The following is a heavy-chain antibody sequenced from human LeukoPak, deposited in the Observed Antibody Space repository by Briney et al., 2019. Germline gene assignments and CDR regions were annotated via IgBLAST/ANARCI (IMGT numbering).Heavy chain of an antibody. D-gene: IGHD2-2*01. CDR2: IYYSGST. CDR1: GGSISSYY. CDR3: ARQRYCSSTSCSEEYNWFDP. J-gene: IGHJ5*02. V-gene: IGHV4-59*01. Sequence: SETLSLTCTVSGGSISSYYWSRIRQPPGKGLEWIGYIYYSGSTNYNPSLKSRVTISVDTSKNQFSLKLSSVTAADTAVYYCARQRYCSSTSCSEEYNWFDPWGQGTLVTVSS.